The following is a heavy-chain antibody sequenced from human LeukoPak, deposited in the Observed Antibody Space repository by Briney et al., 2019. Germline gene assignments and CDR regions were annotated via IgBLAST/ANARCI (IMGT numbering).Heavy chain of an antibody. CDR1: GGSNSSSSYY. V-gene: IGHV4-39*01. CDR2: IYYSGST. D-gene: IGHD3-22*01. CDR3: ARLYYDSSGYYQICYFDY. J-gene: IGHJ4*02. Sequence: SETLSLTCTVSGGSNSSSSYYWGWILQPPGKGLEWIGSIYYSGSTYYNPSLKSRVTISVDTSKNQFSLNLSSVTAADTAVYYCARLYYDSSGYYQICYFDYWGQGTLVTVSS.